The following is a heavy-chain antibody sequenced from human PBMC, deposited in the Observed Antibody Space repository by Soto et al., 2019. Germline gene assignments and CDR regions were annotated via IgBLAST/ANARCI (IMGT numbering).Heavy chain of an antibody. J-gene: IGHJ4*02. Sequence: GGSLRLSCAASGFTFSSYGMHWVRQAPGKGLEWVAVIWYDGSNKYYADSVKGRFTISRDNSKNTLYLQMNSLRAEDTAVYYCARDGIRSRGGFDYWGQGTLVTVSS. CDR2: IWYDGSNK. V-gene: IGHV3-33*01. D-gene: IGHD1-1*01. CDR1: GFTFSSYG. CDR3: ARDGIRSRGGFDY.